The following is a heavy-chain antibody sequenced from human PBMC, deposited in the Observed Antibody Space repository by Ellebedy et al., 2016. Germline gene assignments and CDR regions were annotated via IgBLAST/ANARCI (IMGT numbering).Heavy chain of an antibody. V-gene: IGHV1-18*04. D-gene: IGHD3-10*01. CDR3: AKTSGWGYGEN. Sequence: ASVKVSCXASGYTFTTFSITWVRQAPGQGLEWMGLFNTFSGNTKCAQKFQGRVTMTTDSSTHTAYMDLRSLRSDDTAMYYCAKTSGWGYGENWGQGTLVTVSS. CDR2: FNTFSGNT. CDR1: GYTFTTFS. J-gene: IGHJ4*02.